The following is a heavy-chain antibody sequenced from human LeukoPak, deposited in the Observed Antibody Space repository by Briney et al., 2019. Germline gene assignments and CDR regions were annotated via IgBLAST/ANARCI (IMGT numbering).Heavy chain of an antibody. CDR2: ISSSSSYI. V-gene: IGHV3-21*01. CDR3: VRHRDFDY. J-gene: IGHJ4*02. Sequence: GGSLRLSCAASGFTFSSYGMHWVRQAPGKGLEWVSSISSSSSYIYYADSVKGRFTIYRDNAKNSLYLQMNSLRAEDAAVYYCVRHRDFDYWGQGTLVTVSS. D-gene: IGHD5-24*01. CDR1: GFTFSSYG.